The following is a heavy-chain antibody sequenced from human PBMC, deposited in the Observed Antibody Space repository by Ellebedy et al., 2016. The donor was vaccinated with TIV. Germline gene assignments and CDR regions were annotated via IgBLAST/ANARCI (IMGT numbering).Heavy chain of an antibody. D-gene: IGHD6-19*01. CDR2: ITISGA. J-gene: IGHJ4*02. V-gene: IGHV3-23*01. CDR1: GFTFTNYA. CDR3: AKGLSSGGFTYAALDY. Sequence: PGGSLRLSCAASGFTFTNYAMSWVRQTPGKGLEWVSVITISGAYYANSVKGRFTISRDNSKNTLYLQMNSLRAEDTAVYYCAKGLSSGGFTYAALDYWGQGTLVAVSS.